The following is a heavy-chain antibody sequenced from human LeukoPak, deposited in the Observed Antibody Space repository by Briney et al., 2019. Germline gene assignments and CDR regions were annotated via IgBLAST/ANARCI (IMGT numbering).Heavy chain of an antibody. CDR1: GYTFTRYY. D-gene: IGHD2-15*01. J-gene: IGHJ5*02. Sequence: GASVKVSCKASGYTFTRYYMHWVRQPPGQGLEWMGWSNPNSGGTNYAQKFQGRVTMTRDTSISTAYMELSRLRSDDTAVYYCARRGYCSGGSCYDFRGWFDPWGQGTLVTVSS. CDR2: SNPNSGGT. V-gene: IGHV1-2*02. CDR3: ARRGYCSGGSCYDFRGWFDP.